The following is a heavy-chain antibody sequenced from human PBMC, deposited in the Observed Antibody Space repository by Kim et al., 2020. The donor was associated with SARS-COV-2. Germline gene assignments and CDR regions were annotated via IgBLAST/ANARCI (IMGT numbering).Heavy chain of an antibody. Sequence: ASVKVSCKASGYTFTSYAMHWVRQAPGQRLEWMGWINAGNGNTKYSQKFQGRVTITRDTSASTAYMELSSLRSEDTAVYYCATDSLGGSSWYPYDYWGQGTLVTVSS. CDR2: INAGNGNT. CDR3: ATDSLGGSSWYPYDY. CDR1: GYTFTSYA. V-gene: IGHV1-3*01. D-gene: IGHD6-13*01. J-gene: IGHJ4*02.